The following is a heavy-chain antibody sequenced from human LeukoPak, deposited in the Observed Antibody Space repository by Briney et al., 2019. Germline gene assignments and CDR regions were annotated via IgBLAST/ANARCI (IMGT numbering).Heavy chain of an antibody. D-gene: IGHD2-15*01. Sequence: PGGSLRLSCAASEFIFSVYAMHWVRQAPGKGLEWVAVISFDGRNKYYADSVKGRFTISRDNPKNTLYLQMNSLRGDDTAVYYCARDRGGNVPPFFYYGLDVWGQGTTVIVSS. V-gene: IGHV3-30*04. CDR3: ARDRGGNVPPFFYYGLDV. CDR1: EFIFSVYA. CDR2: ISFDGRNK. J-gene: IGHJ6*02.